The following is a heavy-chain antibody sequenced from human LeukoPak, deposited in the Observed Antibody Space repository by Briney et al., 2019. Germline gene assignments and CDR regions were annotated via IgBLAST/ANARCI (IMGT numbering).Heavy chain of an antibody. V-gene: IGHV4-59*08. CDR2: IYYSGST. D-gene: IGHD3-10*01. CDR1: GDSMSRYY. Sequence: SDTLSLTCNVPGDSMSRYYWTWIPQAPGRGLEWSGSIYYSGSTNYNPSLGSRVNQSVDTSKNQFSVNQTTVTAADTAVYYCGRGNYYASGSFPYYFDFWGQGALVTVSS. CDR3: GRGNYYASGSFPYYFDF. J-gene: IGHJ4*02.